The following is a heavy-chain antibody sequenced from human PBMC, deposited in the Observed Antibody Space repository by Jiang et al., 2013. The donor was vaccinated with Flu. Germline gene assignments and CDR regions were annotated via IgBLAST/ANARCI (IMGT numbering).Heavy chain of an antibody. CDR1: GGSFSGYY. V-gene: IGHV4-34*01. J-gene: IGHJ4*02. CDR3: ARDRGAYSSSLDY. Sequence: LLKPSETLSLTCAVYGGSFSGYYWSWVRQPPGKGLEWIGKINHSGSTNYNPSLKSRVTISLDTSKNQFSLNLFSVTAADTAVYYCARDRGAYSSSLDYWGQGTLVTVSA. D-gene: IGHD2-2*01. CDR2: INHSGST.